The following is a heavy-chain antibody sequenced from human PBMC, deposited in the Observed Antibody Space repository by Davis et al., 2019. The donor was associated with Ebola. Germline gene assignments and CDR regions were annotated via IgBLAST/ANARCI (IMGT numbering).Heavy chain of an antibody. CDR3: ARGPVTTAVSWFDP. J-gene: IGHJ5*02. CDR2: IYYSAST. V-gene: IGHV4-59*01. Sequence: MPSETLSLTCTVSGGSISSYYWSWTRQPPGKGLEWIGHIYYSASTNYNPSFKSRVTISVDTSKNQFSLKVSSVTAADTAVYYCARGPVTTAVSWFDPWGQGTLVTVSS. CDR1: GGSISSYY. D-gene: IGHD4-17*01.